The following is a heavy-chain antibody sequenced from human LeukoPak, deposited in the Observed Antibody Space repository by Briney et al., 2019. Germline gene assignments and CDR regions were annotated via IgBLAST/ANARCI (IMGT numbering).Heavy chain of an antibody. CDR2: INPNSGGT. D-gene: IGHD3-16*01. Sequence: ASVKVSCKASGYTFTGYYMHWVRQAPGQGLEWMGWINPNSGGTNYAQKFRGRVTMTRDTSISTAYMELSRLRSDDTAVYYCARPYQLGDYYYYGMDVWGQGTTVTVSS. CDR3: ARPYQLGDYYYYGMDV. J-gene: IGHJ6*02. CDR1: GYTFTGYY. V-gene: IGHV1-2*02.